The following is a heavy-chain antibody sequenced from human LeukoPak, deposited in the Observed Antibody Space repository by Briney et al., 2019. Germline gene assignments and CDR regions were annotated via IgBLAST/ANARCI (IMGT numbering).Heavy chain of an antibody. CDR2: IRSSDSTT. J-gene: IGHJ4*02. CDR1: GFSFSRYG. D-gene: IGHD3-22*01. Sequence: PGGSLRLSCAASGFSFSRYGMKWVRQAPGKVLEWLSYIRSSDSTTYYADSVKGRFTIYRDNAKNSLYLQMDSLRVEDTAVYYCAKRADSSAHSFDYWGQGTLVTVSS. V-gene: IGHV3-48*04. CDR3: AKRADSSAHSFDY.